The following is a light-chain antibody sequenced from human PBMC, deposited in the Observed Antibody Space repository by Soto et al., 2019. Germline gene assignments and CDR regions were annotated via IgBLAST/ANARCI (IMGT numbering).Light chain of an antibody. CDR2: GNS. V-gene: IGLV1-40*01. J-gene: IGLJ1*01. Sequence: QAVVTQPPSVSGAPGQRVTISCTGSSSNIGAGYDVHWYQQLPGTAPKLLIYGNSNRPSGVPDRFSGSQSGTSASLAITGLQAEDEADYYCQSYDSSLSGYVFGTGTKVTVL. CDR3: QSYDSSLSGYV. CDR1: SSNIGAGYD.